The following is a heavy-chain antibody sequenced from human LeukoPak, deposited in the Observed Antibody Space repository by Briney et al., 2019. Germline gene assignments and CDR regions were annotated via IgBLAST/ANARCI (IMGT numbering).Heavy chain of an antibody. CDR2: ISIVSTTI. CDR3: ARSIYTTVTTWYYFDF. J-gene: IGHJ4*02. Sequence: GGSLRLSCAASGFTFSDYYMSWIRQAPGKGLEWVSYISIVSTTIDYADSVKGRFTISRDNAKNSLYLQMNSLRAEDTAVYYCARSIYTTVTTWYYFDFWGQGTLVTVSS. CDR1: GFTFSDYY. V-gene: IGHV3-11*01. D-gene: IGHD4-17*01.